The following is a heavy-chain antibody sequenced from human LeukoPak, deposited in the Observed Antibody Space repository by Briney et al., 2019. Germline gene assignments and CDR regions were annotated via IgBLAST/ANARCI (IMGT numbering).Heavy chain of an antibody. Sequence: GAPVKGSCTASGYTFTNYGVSWVRQAPGQGLEWMGWISPYSDRTNSIPKFQGRLTMTADTSTLTAYMELRSLRSDDTAVYYCAREGYDGDRTFDYWGQGTLVTVSS. CDR1: GYTFTNYG. CDR3: AREGYDGDRTFDY. V-gene: IGHV1-18*01. J-gene: IGHJ4*02. CDR2: ISPYSDRT. D-gene: IGHD5-12*01.